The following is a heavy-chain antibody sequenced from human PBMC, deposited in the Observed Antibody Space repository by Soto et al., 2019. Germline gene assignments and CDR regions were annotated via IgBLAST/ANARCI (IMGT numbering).Heavy chain of an antibody. D-gene: IGHD3-22*01. CDR1: GYTFTSYY. V-gene: IGHV1-46*01. J-gene: IGHJ4*02. Sequence: ASVKVSCKASGYTFTSYYMHWLRQAPGQGLEWMGIINPSGGSTSYAQKFQGRVTMTRDTSTSTVYMELSSLRSEDTAVYYCARVASSGYYGYWGQGTLVTVSS. CDR3: ARVASSGYYGY. CDR2: INPSGGST.